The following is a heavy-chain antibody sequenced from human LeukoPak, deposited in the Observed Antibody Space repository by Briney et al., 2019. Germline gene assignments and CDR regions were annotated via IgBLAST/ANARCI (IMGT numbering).Heavy chain of an antibody. J-gene: IGHJ4*02. CDR1: GGSISSGSYY. Sequence: PSQTLSLTCTVSGGSISSGSYYWSWIRQPAGKGLEWIGRIYTSGSTNYNPSLKSRVTISVDTSKNQFSLKLSSVTAADTAVYYCARLPLLGVYYYFDYWGQGTLVTVSS. CDR2: IYTSGST. CDR3: ARLPLLGVYYYFDY. V-gene: IGHV4-61*02. D-gene: IGHD2-8*02.